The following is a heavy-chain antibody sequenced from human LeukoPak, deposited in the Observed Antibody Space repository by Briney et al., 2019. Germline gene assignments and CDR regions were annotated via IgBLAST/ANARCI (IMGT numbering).Heavy chain of an antibody. Sequence: ASVKVACKASCYTFTSYGISWVRQAPGQGLEWMGWISAYNVNTNYAQKLQGRVTMTTDTSTSTAYMELRSLRSDDTAVYYCERVMGGTQADNWFDPWGQGTLVTVSS. D-gene: IGHD1-1*01. CDR1: CYTFTSYG. J-gene: IGHJ5*02. V-gene: IGHV1-18*01. CDR3: ERVMGGTQADNWFDP. CDR2: ISAYNVNT.